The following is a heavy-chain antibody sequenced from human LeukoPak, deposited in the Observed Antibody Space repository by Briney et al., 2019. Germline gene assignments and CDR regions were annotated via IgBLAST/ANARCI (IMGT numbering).Heavy chain of an antibody. CDR2: ISSSASTI. CDR3: TRVANGDFWSGRVNMDV. J-gene: IGHJ6*03. D-gene: IGHD3-3*01. CDR1: GFTFSDYF. Sequence: RPGGSLRLSCAASGFTFSDYFMSWIRQAPGKGLEWLSYISSSASTIFYADSVKGRFTISRDNAKNSLYLQMNSLRAEDTDVYYCTRVANGDFWSGRVNMDVWGNGTTVTISS. V-gene: IGHV3-11*01.